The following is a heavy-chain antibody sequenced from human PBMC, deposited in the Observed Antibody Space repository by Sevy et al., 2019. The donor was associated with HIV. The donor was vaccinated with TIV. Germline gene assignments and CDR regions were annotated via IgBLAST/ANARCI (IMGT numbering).Heavy chain of an antibody. CDR3: ASHHYYDSSGIPYYFDY. V-gene: IGHV5-51*01. CDR2: IYPGDSVT. CDR1: GYSFTSYW. J-gene: IGHJ4*02. D-gene: IGHD3-22*01. Sequence: GESLKISCKGSGYSFTSYWIGWVRQMPGKGLEWMGIIYPGDSVTSYSPSFQGQVTISADKSVSTAYLQWSSLKASDTAMYYCASHHYYDSSGIPYYFDYWGQGTLVTVSS.